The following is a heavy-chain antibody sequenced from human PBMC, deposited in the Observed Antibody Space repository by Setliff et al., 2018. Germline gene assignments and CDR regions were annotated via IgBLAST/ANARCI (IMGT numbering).Heavy chain of an antibody. Sequence: ETLSLTCAVSDYSITNNYYWGWIRQAPGKGLEWVADIRQDGNEIYYVDSVRGRFTISRDTAKNSVYLQMNSLRAEDTGVYYCASGDWFYFHYWGQGTLVTVSS. CDR1: DYSITNNYY. V-gene: IGHV3-7*01. D-gene: IGHD2-21*01. J-gene: IGHJ4*01. CDR2: IRQDGNEI. CDR3: ASGDWFYFHY.